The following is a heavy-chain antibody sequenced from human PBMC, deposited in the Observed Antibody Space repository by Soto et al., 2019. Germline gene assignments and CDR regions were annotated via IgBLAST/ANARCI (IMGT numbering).Heavy chain of an antibody. D-gene: IGHD2-15*01. J-gene: IGHJ5*02. CDR1: GGSFSGYY. V-gene: IGHV4-34*01. CDR2: LNHSGST. Sequence: QVQLQQWGAGLLKPSETLSLTCAVYGGSFSGYYWTWIRQPPGKVLEWIGELNHSGSTNYNPSLKSRVTISVDTSKNQFSLKLSSVTAADTAVYYCARGSNFVVVVAATNWFDPWGQGTLVTVSS. CDR3: ARGSNFVVVVAATNWFDP.